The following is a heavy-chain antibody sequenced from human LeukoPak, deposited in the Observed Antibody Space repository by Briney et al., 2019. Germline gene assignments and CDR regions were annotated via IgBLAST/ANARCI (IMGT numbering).Heavy chain of an antibody. D-gene: IGHD4-17*01. CDR1: GGSISSSSYY. V-gene: IGHV4-39*02. CDR3: ARDAMTTVTEPFDY. J-gene: IGHJ4*02. CDR2: IYYSGST. Sequence: SETLSLTCTVSGGSISSSSYYWGWIRQPPGKGLEWIGSIYYSGSTYYNPSLKSRVTISVDTSKNQFSLKLSSVTAADTAVYYCARDAMTTVTEPFDYWGQGTLVTVSS.